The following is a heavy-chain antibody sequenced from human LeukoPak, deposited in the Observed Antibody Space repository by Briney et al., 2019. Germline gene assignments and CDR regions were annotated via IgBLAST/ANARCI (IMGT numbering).Heavy chain of an antibody. D-gene: IGHD3-3*01. J-gene: IGHJ3*01. CDR3: ATGKGGTSYYDFWSGYFDA. V-gene: IGHV5-51*01. CDR2: IYPGDSDT. CDR1: GYSFTSYW. Sequence: GESLKISCKGSGYSFTSYWIGWVRQMPGKGLEWMGIIYPGDSDTRYSPSFQGQVTISADKSISTAYLQWSSLKASDTAMYYCATGKGGTSYYDFWSGYFDAWGQGTMVTVSS.